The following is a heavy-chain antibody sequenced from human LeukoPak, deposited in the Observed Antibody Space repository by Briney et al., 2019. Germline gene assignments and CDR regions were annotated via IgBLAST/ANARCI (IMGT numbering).Heavy chain of an antibody. CDR1: GYIFTSYG. V-gene: IGHV1-18*01. Sequence: ASVKVSCKASGYIFTSYGISWVRQAPGQGLEWMGWISTYNGNTNYAQDFQDRVTMTTDTSTTTAYMVLRSLRSDDTAVYYCARDLTTVTPIDYWGQGTLITVSS. CDR2: ISTYNGNT. J-gene: IGHJ4*02. CDR3: ARDLTTVTPIDY. D-gene: IGHD4-17*01.